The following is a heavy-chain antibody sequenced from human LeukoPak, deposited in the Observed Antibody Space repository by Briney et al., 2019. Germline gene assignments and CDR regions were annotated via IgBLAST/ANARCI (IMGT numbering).Heavy chain of an antibody. D-gene: IGHD1/OR15-1a*01. CDR1: GGTFSSYA. Sequence: ASVKVSCKASGGTFSSYAISWVRQAPGQGLEWMGRIIPILGIANYAQKFQGRVTITVDKSTSTAYMELSSLRSEDTAVYYCARDRREEWLEQYYYYGMDVWGQGTTVTVSS. J-gene: IGHJ6*02. CDR3: ARDRREEWLEQYYYYGMDV. V-gene: IGHV1-69*04. CDR2: IIPILGIA.